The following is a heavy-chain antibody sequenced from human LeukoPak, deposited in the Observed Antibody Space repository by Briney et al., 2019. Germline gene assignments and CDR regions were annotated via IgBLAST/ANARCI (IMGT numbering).Heavy chain of an antibody. V-gene: IGHV3-7*05. CDR2: IKQDGSEK. J-gene: IGHJ4*02. CDR3: ARDQRYCSSSSCPWEPFDY. Sequence: GGSLRLSCAASGFTFSSYWMSWVRQAPGKGLEWVANIKQDGSEKYYVDSVKGRFTIPRDSAKNSLYLQMNSLRAEDTAVYYCARDQRYCSSSSCPWEPFDYWGQGTLVTVSS. CDR1: GFTFSSYW. D-gene: IGHD2-2*01.